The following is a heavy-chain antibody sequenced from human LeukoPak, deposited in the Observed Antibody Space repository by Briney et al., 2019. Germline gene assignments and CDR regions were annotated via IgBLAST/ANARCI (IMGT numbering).Heavy chain of an antibody. Sequence: GGSPRLSCAASGFTFSDYYMSWIRQAPGKGLEWVSYISSSGSTIYYADSVKGRFTISRDNAKNSLYLQMNSLRAEDTAVYYCASSRYGDSVYFDYWGQGTLVTVSS. D-gene: IGHD4-17*01. CDR3: ASSRYGDSVYFDY. CDR1: GFTFSDYY. J-gene: IGHJ4*02. V-gene: IGHV3-11*01. CDR2: ISSSGSTI.